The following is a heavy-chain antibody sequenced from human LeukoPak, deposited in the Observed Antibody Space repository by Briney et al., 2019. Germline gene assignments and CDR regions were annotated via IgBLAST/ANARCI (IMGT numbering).Heavy chain of an antibody. V-gene: IGHV1-18*01. D-gene: IGHD2-15*01. CDR1: GYTFTSYA. Sequence: ASVKVSCKASGYTFTSYAMHWVRQAPGQRLEWMGWISAYNGNTNYAQKLQGRVTMTTDTSTSTAYMELRSLRSDDTAVYYCARGVVAATRLVWFDPWGQGTLVTVSS. CDR3: ARGVVAATRLVWFDP. CDR2: ISAYNGNT. J-gene: IGHJ5*02.